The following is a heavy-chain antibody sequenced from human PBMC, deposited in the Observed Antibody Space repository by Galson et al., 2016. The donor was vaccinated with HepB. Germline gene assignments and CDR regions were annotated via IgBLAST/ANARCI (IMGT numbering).Heavy chain of an antibody. D-gene: IGHD3-10*01. CDR3: ARDYYGSGSSI. CDR1: GGSISSYY. V-gene: IGHV4-59*01. CDR2: IYYSGST. J-gene: IGHJ4*02. Sequence: SETLSLTCTVSGGSISSYYWSWIRQPPGKGLEWIGYIYYSGSTNYNPSLKSRVTMSVDTSKNQFSLKLSSVPAADTAVYYCARDYYGSGSSIWGQGTLVTVSS.